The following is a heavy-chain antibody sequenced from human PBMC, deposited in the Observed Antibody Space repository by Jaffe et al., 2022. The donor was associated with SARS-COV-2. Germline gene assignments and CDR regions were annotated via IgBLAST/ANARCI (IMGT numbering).Heavy chain of an antibody. V-gene: IGHV3-48*01. D-gene: IGHD6-13*01. CDR3: ARIGIAAAEGAFDI. CDR1: GFTFSSYS. Sequence: EVQLVESGGGLVQPGGSLRLSCAASGFTFSSYSMNWVRQAPGKGLEWVSYISSSSSTIYYADSVKGRFTISRDNAKNSLYLQMNSLRAEDTAVYYCARIGIAAAEGAFDIWGQGTMVTVSS. J-gene: IGHJ3*02. CDR2: ISSSSSTI.